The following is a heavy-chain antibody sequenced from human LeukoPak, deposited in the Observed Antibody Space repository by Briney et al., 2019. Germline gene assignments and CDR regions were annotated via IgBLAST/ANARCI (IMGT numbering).Heavy chain of an antibody. CDR2: INHSGST. Sequence: SETLSLTCAVYGGSFSGYYWSWIRQPPGKGLEWIGEINHSGSTNYNPSLKSRVTISVDTSKNQFSLKLSSVTAADTAVYYCARSPDSSGYSWGQGTLVTASS. CDR3: ARSPDSSGYS. CDR1: GGSFSGYY. V-gene: IGHV4-34*01. D-gene: IGHD3-22*01. J-gene: IGHJ5*02.